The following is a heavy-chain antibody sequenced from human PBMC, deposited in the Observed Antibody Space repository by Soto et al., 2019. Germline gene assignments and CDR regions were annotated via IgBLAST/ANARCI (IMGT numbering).Heavy chain of an antibody. J-gene: IGHJ4*02. V-gene: IGHV4-59*08. CDR1: GGSISSYY. Sequence: SETLSLTCTVSGGSISSYYWSWIRQPPGKGLEWIGYIYYSGSTNYNPSLKSRVTISVDTSKNQFSLKLSSVTAADTAVYYCARLDGTTGSFDYWGQGTLVTVSS. D-gene: IGHD1-1*01. CDR2: IYYSGST. CDR3: ARLDGTTGSFDY.